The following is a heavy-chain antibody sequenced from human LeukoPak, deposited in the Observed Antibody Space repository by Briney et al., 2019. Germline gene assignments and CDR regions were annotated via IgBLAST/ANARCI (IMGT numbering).Heavy chain of an antibody. CDR1: GGSFSGYY. V-gene: IGHV4-34*01. CDR3: ARYSSTWPYWYFDL. CDR2: INHSGST. D-gene: IGHD6-13*01. J-gene: IGHJ2*01. Sequence: SETLSLTCAVYGGSFSGYYWSWIRQPPGKGLEWIGEINHSGSTNYNPSLKSRVTISVDRSKNHFSLELTSVTAADTAVYYCARYSSTWPYWYFDLWGRGTLVTVSS.